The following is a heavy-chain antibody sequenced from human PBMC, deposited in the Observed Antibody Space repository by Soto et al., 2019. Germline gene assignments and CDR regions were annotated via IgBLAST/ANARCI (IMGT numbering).Heavy chain of an antibody. CDR2: IKQDGSEK. Sequence: GGSLRLSCAASGFTFSSYWMSWVRQAPGKGLEWVANIKQDGSEKYYVDSVKGRFTISRDNAKNSLYLQMNSLRAEDTAVYYCARGPPVVATRYYYYLDVWGKGTTVTVSS. J-gene: IGHJ6*03. D-gene: IGHD2-15*01. CDR1: GFTFSSYW. CDR3: ARGPPVVATRYYYYLDV. V-gene: IGHV3-7*01.